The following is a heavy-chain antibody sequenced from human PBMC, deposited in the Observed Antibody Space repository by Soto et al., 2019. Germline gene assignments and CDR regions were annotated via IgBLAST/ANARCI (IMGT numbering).Heavy chain of an antibody. V-gene: IGHV1-3*01. CDR1: GFTFTTST. CDR2: INAGNGNT. CDR3: ARDLEFGLXDY. Sequence: ASVKVSCKASGFTFTTSTVQWVRQARGQPLEWMGWINAGNGNTKYSQKFQGRVTITRDTSASTAYMELSSLRSEDTAVYYCARDLEFGLXDYWGQGTLVTVSS. D-gene: IGHD3-3*01. J-gene: IGHJ4*02.